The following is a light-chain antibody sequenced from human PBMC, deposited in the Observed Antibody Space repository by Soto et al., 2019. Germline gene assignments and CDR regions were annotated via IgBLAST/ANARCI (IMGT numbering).Light chain of an antibody. Sequence: QSVLTQPPSVSGAPGQRVTISCTGSSSNIGAGYVHWYQQLPGTAPKLLIYGNSNRPSGVPDRFSGSKSGTSASLAITGLQAEDEADYYCQSYASSLSGSVFGGGTKLTVL. V-gene: IGLV1-40*01. CDR2: GNS. J-gene: IGLJ3*02. CDR3: QSYASSLSGSV. CDR1: SSNIGAGY.